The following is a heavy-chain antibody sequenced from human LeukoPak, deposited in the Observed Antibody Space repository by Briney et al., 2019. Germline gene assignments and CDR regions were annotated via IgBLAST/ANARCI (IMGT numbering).Heavy chain of an antibody. Sequence: GASVKVSCKASGGTFSSYAISWVRQAPGQGLEWMGGIIPIFGTANYAQKFQGRVTITADESTSTAYMELSSLRSEDTAVYYCAREITKDVFLDAFDIWGQGTMVTVSS. CDR3: AREITKDVFLDAFDI. J-gene: IGHJ3*02. V-gene: IGHV1-69*13. D-gene: IGHD3-16*01. CDR2: IIPIFGTA. CDR1: GGTFSSYA.